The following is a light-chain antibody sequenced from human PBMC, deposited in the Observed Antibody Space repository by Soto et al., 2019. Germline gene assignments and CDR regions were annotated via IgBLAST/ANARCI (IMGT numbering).Light chain of an antibody. CDR1: QTISSW. Sequence: IQITQSPSTLSGSVGDRVTITCRASQTISSWLAWYQQKPGKAPKLLIYKASTLKSGVPSRFSGSGSGTEFTLTISSLQPDDFATYYCQQRSNWPLITFGQGTRLEIK. J-gene: IGKJ5*01. CDR2: KAS. V-gene: IGKV1-5*03. CDR3: QQRSNWPLIT.